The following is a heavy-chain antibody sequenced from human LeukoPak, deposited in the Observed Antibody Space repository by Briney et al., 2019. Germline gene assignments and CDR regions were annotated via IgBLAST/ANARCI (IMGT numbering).Heavy chain of an antibody. CDR2: MNPNSGNT. CDR3: ARGAYYDYVWGSYRSYYYYYYMDV. CDR1: GYTFTSYD. D-gene: IGHD3-16*02. J-gene: IGHJ6*03. V-gene: IGHV1-8*01. Sequence: GASVKVSCKASGYTFTSYDINWVRQATGQGLEWMGWMNPNSGNTGYAQKFKGRVTMTRNTSISTAYMELSSLRSEDTAVYYCARGAYYDYVWGSYRSYYYYYYMDVWGKGTTVTISS.